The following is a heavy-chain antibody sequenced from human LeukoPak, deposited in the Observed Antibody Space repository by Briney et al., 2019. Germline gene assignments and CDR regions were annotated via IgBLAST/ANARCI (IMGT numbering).Heavy chain of an antibody. J-gene: IGHJ4*02. V-gene: IGHV3-7*01. CDR1: EFTFNTYW. Sequence: GGSLRLSCAASEFTFNTYWMSWVRQAPGKGLEWVGNINQDGTETFYADSVKGRFIISGDNAENSLYLQMNSLRAEDAAVYYCARDLTGGDDYFDYWGQGTLVTASS. CDR2: INQDGTET. D-gene: IGHD7-27*01. CDR3: ARDLTGGDDYFDY.